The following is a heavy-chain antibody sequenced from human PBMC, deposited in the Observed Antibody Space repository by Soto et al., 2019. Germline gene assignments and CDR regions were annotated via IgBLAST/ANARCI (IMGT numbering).Heavy chain of an antibody. D-gene: IGHD3-9*01. CDR2: ISTFNGKT. CDR1: RYTFTSHG. Sequence: QIQLVQSGGDVKTPGASVKVSCTTSRYTFTSHGIAWVRQAPGQGLEWMGWISTFNGKTDYAQKFQGRVTMTADTITSTVHMELRSLRSDDTAVYYSARLLTQGATFREDAFDLWGPGTKVTVSS. J-gene: IGHJ3*01. V-gene: IGHV1-18*01. CDR3: ARLLTQGATFREDAFDL.